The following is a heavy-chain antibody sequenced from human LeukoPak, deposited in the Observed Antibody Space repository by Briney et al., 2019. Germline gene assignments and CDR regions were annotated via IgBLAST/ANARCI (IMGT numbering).Heavy chain of an antibody. D-gene: IGHD3-3*01. J-gene: IGHJ4*02. CDR2: IWYDGSNK. CDR3: ARAGITIFGVVRWYFDY. V-gene: IGHV3-33*01. CDR1: GFTFSSYG. Sequence: GGSLRLSCAASGFTFSSYGMHWVRQAPGKGLEWAAVIWYDGSNKYYADSVKGRFTISRDNSKNTLYLQMNSLRAEDTAVYYCARAGITIFGVVRWYFDYWGQGTLVTVSS.